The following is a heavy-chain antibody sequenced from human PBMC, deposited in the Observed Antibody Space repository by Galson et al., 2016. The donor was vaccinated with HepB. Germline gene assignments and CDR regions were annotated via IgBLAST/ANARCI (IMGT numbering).Heavy chain of an antibody. V-gene: IGHV3-30*04. CDR3: ASGPITYAY. D-gene: IGHD3-10*01. Sequence: SLRLSCAASGFTFIKYAMYWVRQAPGKGLEWVAVLSYDGKSEYYADSVKGRFTISRDTSKRTLFLQMNSLRLEDTAVDYCASGPITYAYWGQGTLVTVSS. CDR1: GFTFIKYA. J-gene: IGHJ4*02. CDR2: LSYDGKSE.